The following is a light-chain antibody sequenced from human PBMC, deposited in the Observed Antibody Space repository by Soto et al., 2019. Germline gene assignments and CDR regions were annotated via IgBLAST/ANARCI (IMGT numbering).Light chain of an antibody. CDR1: QSISSW. CDR3: QQYNSYPT. Sequence: DIQMTQSPSTLSASVGDRVTITCRASQSISSWLAWYQQKPGKAPKLLIYDASSLESGVPSRFSGSGSGTEFTLTISSLLPDDFATYYCQQYNSYPTFGPGTKV. J-gene: IGKJ1*01. V-gene: IGKV1-5*01. CDR2: DAS.